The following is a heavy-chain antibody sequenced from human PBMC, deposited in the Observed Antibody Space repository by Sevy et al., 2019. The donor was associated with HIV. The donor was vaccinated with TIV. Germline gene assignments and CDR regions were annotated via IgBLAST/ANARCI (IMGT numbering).Heavy chain of an antibody. CDR3: ARGSITIFGVVTSDAFDI. J-gene: IGHJ3*02. CDR2: IYYSGST. V-gene: IGHV4-59*01. CDR1: GGSISSYY. Sequence: SETLSLTCTVSGGSISSYYWSWIRQPPGKGLEWIGYIYYSGSTNYNPPLKSRVTISVDTSKNQFSLKLSSVTAADTAVYYCARGSITIFGVVTSDAFDIWGQGTMVTVSS. D-gene: IGHD3-3*01.